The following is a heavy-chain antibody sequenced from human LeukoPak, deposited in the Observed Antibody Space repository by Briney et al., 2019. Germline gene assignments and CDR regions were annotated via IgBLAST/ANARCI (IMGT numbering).Heavy chain of an antibody. Sequence: SETLSLTRAVYGGSFSSYYWSWIRQPPGKGLEWIGEINHSGSTNYNPSLKSRVTISVDTSKNQFSLKLSSVTAADTAVYYCARAYYDSSGIIPFGDYWGQGTLVTVSS. CDR3: ARAYYDSSGIIPFGDY. CDR1: GGSFSSYY. V-gene: IGHV4-34*01. D-gene: IGHD3-22*01. CDR2: INHSGST. J-gene: IGHJ4*02.